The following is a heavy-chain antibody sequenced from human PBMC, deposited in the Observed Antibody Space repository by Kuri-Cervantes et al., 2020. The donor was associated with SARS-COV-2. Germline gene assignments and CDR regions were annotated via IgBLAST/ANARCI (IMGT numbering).Heavy chain of an antibody. D-gene: IGHD2-2*01. V-gene: IGHV3-30*18. J-gene: IGHJ6*02. CDR1: GFPFSSYG. CDR2: ISYDGSNK. CDR3: AKDIDIVVVPAYYYYYGMDV. Sequence: GESLKISCAASGFPFSSYGMHWVRQAPGKGLEWVAVISYDGSNKYYADSVKGRFTISRDNSKNTLYLQMNSLRAEDTAVYYCAKDIDIVVVPAYYYYYGMDVWGQGTTVTVS.